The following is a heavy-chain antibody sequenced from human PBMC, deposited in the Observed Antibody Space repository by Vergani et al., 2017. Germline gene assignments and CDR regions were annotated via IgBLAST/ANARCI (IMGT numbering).Heavy chain of an antibody. D-gene: IGHD5-12*01. V-gene: IGHV1-69*06. J-gene: IGHJ4*02. Sequence: QVQLVQSGAEVKKPGSSVKVSCKASGGTFTSSAMSWVRQAPGQGLEWMGGITPIFGTTNYAQKFQGRVTITADKSTSTAYMELSSLRSEDTAVYYCAREWSRYSGYDLTPFDYWGQGTLVTVSS. CDR3: AREWSRYSGYDLTPFDY. CDR1: GGTFTSSA. CDR2: ITPIFGTT.